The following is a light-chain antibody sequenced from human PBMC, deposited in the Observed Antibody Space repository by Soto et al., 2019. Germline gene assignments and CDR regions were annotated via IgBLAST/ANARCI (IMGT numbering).Light chain of an antibody. CDR2: DVS. J-gene: IGLJ1*01. CDR1: SSDVGGYNY. Sequence: QSVLTQTASVSGSPGQSITISCTGTSSDVGGYNYVSWYQQYPGKAPKLMIYDVSNRPSGVSNRFSGSKSGNTASPTISGLQAEDEADYYCSSFTTSSPQGFGTGTKATVL. CDR3: SSFTTSSPQG. V-gene: IGLV2-14*01.